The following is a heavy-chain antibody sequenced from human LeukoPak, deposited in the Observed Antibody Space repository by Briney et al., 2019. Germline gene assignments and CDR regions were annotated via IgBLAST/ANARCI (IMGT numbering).Heavy chain of an antibody. J-gene: IGHJ3*02. CDR1: GYTFTSYD. CDR2: MNPNSGNT. V-gene: IGHV1-8*01. Sequence: GASVKVSCKASGYTFTSYDINWVRQATGQGLEWMGWMNPNSGNTGYAQKFQGRATMTRNTSISTAYMELSSLRSEDTAVYYCVRTNGVYDSSGYAFDIWGQGTMVTVSS. D-gene: IGHD3-22*01. CDR3: VRTNGVYDSSGYAFDI.